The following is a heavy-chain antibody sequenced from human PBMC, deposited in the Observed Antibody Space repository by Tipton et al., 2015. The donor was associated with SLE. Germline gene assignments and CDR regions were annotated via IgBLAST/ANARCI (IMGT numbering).Heavy chain of an antibody. V-gene: IGHV4-59*01. CDR2: IYQNGGT. D-gene: IGHD6-13*01. CDR3: ARDARYSSRRDFDS. J-gene: IGHJ4*02. Sequence: GLVKPSETLSLTCPVSAASISTSYWSWIRQAPGKGLEWIAYIYQNGGTSYNPSLRSRFSISIDTSKKQFSLKVRSVTAADTAVYYCARDARYSSRRDFDSWGQGTLVTVSS. CDR1: AASISTSY.